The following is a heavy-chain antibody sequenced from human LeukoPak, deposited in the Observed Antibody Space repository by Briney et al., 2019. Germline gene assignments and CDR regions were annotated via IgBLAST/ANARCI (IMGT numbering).Heavy chain of an antibody. Sequence: PSETLSLTCTVSGYSISSGYYWGWLRQPPGKGLEWIGSIYHSGSTYYNPSLKSRVTISVDTSKNQFSLKLSSVTAADTAVYYCARARASYGDYADWGQGTLVTVSS. CDR2: IYHSGST. CDR3: ARARASYGDYAD. CDR1: GYSISSGYY. J-gene: IGHJ4*02. D-gene: IGHD4-17*01. V-gene: IGHV4-38-2*02.